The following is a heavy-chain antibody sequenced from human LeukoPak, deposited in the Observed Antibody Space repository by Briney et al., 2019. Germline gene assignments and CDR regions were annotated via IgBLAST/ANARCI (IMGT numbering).Heavy chain of an antibody. CDR2: IYYSGST. CDR3: ARGTRDPYCSSTSCYLRAYYGMDV. Sequence: PSETLSLTCTVSGGSISSYYWSWIRQPPGKGLEWIGYIYYSGSTNYNPSLKSRVTISVDTSKNQFSLKLSSVTAADTAVYYCARGTRDPYCSSTSCYLRAYYGMDVWGQGPRSPSP. V-gene: IGHV4-59*01. J-gene: IGHJ6*02. CDR1: GGSISSYY. D-gene: IGHD2-2*01.